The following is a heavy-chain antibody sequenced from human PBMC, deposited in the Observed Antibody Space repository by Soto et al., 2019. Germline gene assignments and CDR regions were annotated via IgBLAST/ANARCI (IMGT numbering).Heavy chain of an antibody. D-gene: IGHD6-6*01. J-gene: IGHJ2*01. CDR2: ISGSGGST. V-gene: IGHV3-23*01. CDR3: AKSIASKTSPLGKYFDL. CDR1: GFTFSSYA. Sequence: EVQLLESGGGWVQPGGSLRLSCAASGFTFSSYAMSWVRQAPGKGLERASVISGSGGSTYYADSVKGRFTITRDNSKNTLYLEMNSLRAEDTAVYYCAKSIASKTSPLGKYFDLWGRGTLVTVSS.